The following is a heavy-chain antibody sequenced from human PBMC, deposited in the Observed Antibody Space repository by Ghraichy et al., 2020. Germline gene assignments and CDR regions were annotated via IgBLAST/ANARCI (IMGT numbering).Heavy chain of an antibody. CDR2: TYYRSKWYN. Sequence: SQTLSLTCAISGDSVSSNSAAWNWIRQSPSRGLEWLGRTYYRSKWYNDYAVSVKSRITINPDTSKNQFSLQLNSVTPEDTAVYYCARDLEDSSGWPLSLDYWGHGTLVTVSS. J-gene: IGHJ4*01. CDR1: GDSVSSNSAA. CDR3: ARDLEDSSGWPLSLDY. D-gene: IGHD6-19*01. V-gene: IGHV6-1*01.